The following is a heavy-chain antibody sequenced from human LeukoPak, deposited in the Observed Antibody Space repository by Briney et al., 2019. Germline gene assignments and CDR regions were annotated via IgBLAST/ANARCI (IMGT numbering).Heavy chain of an antibody. CDR3: ARSPFAPFRSYDFWSGYLDY. Sequence: SETLSLTCTVSGGSISSYYWSWIRQPPGKGLEWIGEINHSGSTNYNPSLKSRVTISVDTSKNQFSLKLSSVTAADTAVYYCARSPFAPFRSYDFWSGYLDYWGQGTPVTVSS. V-gene: IGHV4-34*01. J-gene: IGHJ4*02. CDR2: INHSGST. D-gene: IGHD3-3*01. CDR1: GGSISSYY.